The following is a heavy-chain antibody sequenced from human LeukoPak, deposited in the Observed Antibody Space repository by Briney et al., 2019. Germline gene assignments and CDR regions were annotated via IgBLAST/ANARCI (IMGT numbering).Heavy chain of an antibody. Sequence: GASVKVSCKASGYTFTSYAMNWVRQAPGQGLEWMGWIDPNSGGTNYAQKFQGRVTMTRDTSISTAYMALSRLRSDDTAVYYCARAHWSQLWQPFDYWGQGTLVTVSS. J-gene: IGHJ4*02. CDR1: GYTFTSYA. V-gene: IGHV1-2*02. D-gene: IGHD5-18*01. CDR3: ARAHWSQLWQPFDY. CDR2: IDPNSGGT.